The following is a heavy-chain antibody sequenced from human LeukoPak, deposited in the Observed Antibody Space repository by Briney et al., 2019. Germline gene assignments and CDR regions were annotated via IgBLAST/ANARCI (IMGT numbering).Heavy chain of an antibody. CDR1: GASIRSYY. CDR2: IFNSGGT. V-gene: IGHV4-59*01. D-gene: IGHD3-16*02. CDR3: VKQGGTYRSDAFDI. Sequence: SETLSLTCNVSGASIRSYYWSWIRQPPGKGLEWIGYIFNSGGTNYNPSLKSRVSISVDTSKNQFSLKLTSVTAADTAVYYCVKQGGTYRSDAFDIWGRGTMVTVSS. J-gene: IGHJ3*02.